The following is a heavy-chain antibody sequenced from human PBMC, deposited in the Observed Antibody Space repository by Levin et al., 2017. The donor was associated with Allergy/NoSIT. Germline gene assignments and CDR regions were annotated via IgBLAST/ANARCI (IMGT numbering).Heavy chain of an antibody. V-gene: IGHV3-7*01. J-gene: IGHJ2*01. Sequence: GGSLRLSCAASGFTFSRNWMSWVRQAPGKGLEWVANIKEDGGEKNYVDSVKGRFTISRDNAKNSLYLQMNSLRAEDTAVYYCAREGRIPYYDFWSGYPKYWYFDLWGRGTLVTVSS. CDR2: IKEDGGEK. D-gene: IGHD3-3*01. CDR3: AREGRIPYYDFWSGYPKYWYFDL. CDR1: GFTFSRNW.